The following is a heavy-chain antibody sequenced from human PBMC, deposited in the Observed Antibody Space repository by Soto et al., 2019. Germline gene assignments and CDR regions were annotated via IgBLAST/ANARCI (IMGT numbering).Heavy chain of an antibody. Sequence: SETLSIACVFSGGSISVYYWSWIRQAPGKGLHLIGYIFHSGSTSYNPSLRSRVTISVDTSKNQFSLKVNSVTAADTAVYYCAKVRGYAYGWRYFDYWGQGTLVTVSS. CDR2: IFHSGST. CDR3: AKVRGYAYGWRYFDY. CDR1: GGSISVYY. V-gene: IGHV4-59*01. D-gene: IGHD5-18*01. J-gene: IGHJ4*02.